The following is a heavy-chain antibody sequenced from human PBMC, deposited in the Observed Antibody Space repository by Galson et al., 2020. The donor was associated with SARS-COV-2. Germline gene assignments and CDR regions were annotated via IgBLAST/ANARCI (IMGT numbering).Heavy chain of an antibody. J-gene: IGHJ4*02. V-gene: IGHV3-30*18. CDR2: ISYDGSNK. CDR3: AKDLVPLAMSSGFSIGY. Sequence: TGGSLRLSCAASGFTFSSYGMHWVRQAPGKGLEWVAVISYDGSNKYYADSVKGRFTISRDNSKNTLYLQMNSLRAEDTAVYYCAKDLVPLAMSSGFSIGYWGQGTLVTVSS. D-gene: IGHD6-19*01. CDR1: GFTFSSYG.